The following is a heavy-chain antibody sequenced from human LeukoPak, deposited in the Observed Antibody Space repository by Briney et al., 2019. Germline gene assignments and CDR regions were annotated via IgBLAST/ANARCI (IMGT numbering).Heavy chain of an antibody. D-gene: IGHD4-17*01. CDR3: ARLPDYGDYGFWFDP. V-gene: IGHV5-51*01. CDR1: GYSFTSYW. CDR2: IYPGDSDT. Sequence: GESLKISCKGSGYSFTSYWIGWVRQMPGKGLEWMGIIYPGDSDTRYSPSFQGQVTISADKSISTAYLQWSSLKASDTAMYYCARLPDYGDYGFWFDPWGQETLVTVSS. J-gene: IGHJ5*02.